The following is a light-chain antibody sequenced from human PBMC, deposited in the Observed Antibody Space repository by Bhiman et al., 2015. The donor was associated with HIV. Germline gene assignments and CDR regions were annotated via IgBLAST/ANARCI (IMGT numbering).Light chain of an antibody. CDR2: GNS. J-gene: IGLJ1*01. V-gene: IGLV1-40*01. CDR3: SSYAGSNNFPV. CDR1: SSNIGAGYD. Sequence: QSVLTQPPSVSGAPGQRVTISCTGSSSNIGAGYDVHWYQQLPGTAPKLLIYGNSNRPSGVPDRFSGSKSGTSASLAITGLQAEDEADYYCSSYAGSNNFPVFGTGTKVTVL.